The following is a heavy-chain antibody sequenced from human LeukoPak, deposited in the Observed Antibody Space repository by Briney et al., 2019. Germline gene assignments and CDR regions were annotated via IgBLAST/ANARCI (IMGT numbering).Heavy chain of an antibody. Sequence: PSETLSLTCAVYGGSFSGYYWSWVRQPPGKGLEWIGEINHSGSTNYNPSLKSRVTISVDTSKNQVSLKLRSVTAANTAVYYCSRGPHYYGSGSYRYYYYIDGWVKETTVTVSS. V-gene: IGHV4-34*01. CDR3: SRGPHYYGSGSYRYYYYIDG. CDR1: GGSFSGYY. CDR2: INHSGST. J-gene: IGHJ6*03. D-gene: IGHD3-10*01.